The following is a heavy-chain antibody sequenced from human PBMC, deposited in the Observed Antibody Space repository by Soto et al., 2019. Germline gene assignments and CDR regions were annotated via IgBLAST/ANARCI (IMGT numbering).Heavy chain of an antibody. V-gene: IGHV3-30*18. Sequence: HPGGSLRLSCAASGFTFSSYGMHWVRQAPGKGLEWVAVISYDGSNKYYADSVKGRFTISRDNSKNTLYLQMNSLRAEDTAVYYCAKLEGIAARRGWYGPLQFDYWGQGTLVTVSS. CDR2: ISYDGSNK. CDR3: AKLEGIAARRGWYGPLQFDY. D-gene: IGHD6-6*01. J-gene: IGHJ4*02. CDR1: GFTFSSYG.